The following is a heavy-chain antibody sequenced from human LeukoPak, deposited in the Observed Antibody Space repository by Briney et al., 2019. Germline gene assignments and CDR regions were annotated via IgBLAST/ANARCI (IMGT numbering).Heavy chain of an antibody. V-gene: IGHV3-23*01. CDR1: GFTFRNFA. CDR2: ISGNTGNT. CDR3: AKDAIFGVVSD. J-gene: IGHJ1*01. Sequence: GGSLRLSCAASGFTFRNFAMTWVRQAPGKGLEWVSSISGNTGNTYYADSVKGRFTISRDNSNNTLYLRMNSLRAEDTALYFCAKDAIFGVVSDWGQGTLVTVSS. D-gene: IGHD3-3*01.